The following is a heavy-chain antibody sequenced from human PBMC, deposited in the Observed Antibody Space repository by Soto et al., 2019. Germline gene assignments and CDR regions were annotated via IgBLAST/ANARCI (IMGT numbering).Heavy chain of an antibody. V-gene: IGHV2-5*02. CDR1: GFSLSTSRVG. J-gene: IGHJ4*02. CDR3: AHTSGGGNSACFDY. D-gene: IGHD2-21*02. CDR2: IYWDDDK. Sequence: QITLKESGPTLVKPTQPLTLTCTFSGFSLSTSRVGVGWIRQPPGKALEWLALIYWDDDKRYSPFLKTRLTLXKXTXXNQLVHTMTNTDPVDTATYYCAHTSGGGNSACFDYWGQGTLVTVSS.